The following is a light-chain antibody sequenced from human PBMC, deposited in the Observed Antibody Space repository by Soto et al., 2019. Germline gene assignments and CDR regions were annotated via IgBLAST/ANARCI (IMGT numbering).Light chain of an antibody. CDR2: KAS. J-gene: IGKJ5*01. CDR1: QSVGRW. CDR3: QQSHNTPIT. Sequence: DIQMTQSPSTLSASVGDSVTITCRASQSVGRWLAWYQHKPGKAPNVLIYKASTLKYGVPSRFSGSGSGTDFTLTISSLQPEDLATYYCQQSHNTPITFGQGTRLEIK. V-gene: IGKV1-5*03.